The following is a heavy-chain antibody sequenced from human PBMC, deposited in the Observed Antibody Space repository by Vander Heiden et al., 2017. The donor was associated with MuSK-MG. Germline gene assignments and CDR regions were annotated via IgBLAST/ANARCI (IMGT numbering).Heavy chain of an antibody. J-gene: IGHJ6*03. CDR2: INPNSGGT. CDR1: GYTFTGYY. V-gene: IGHV1-2*02. Sequence: QVQLVQSGAEVKKPGASVKVSCQASGYTFTGYYMHWVRQAPGQGLEWMGWINPNSGGTNYAQKFQGRVTMTRDTSISTAYMELSRLRSDDTAVYYCARAEYCSSTSCYLNYYYYYYMDVWGKGTTVTVSS. D-gene: IGHD2-2*01. CDR3: ARAEYCSSTSCYLNYYYYYYMDV.